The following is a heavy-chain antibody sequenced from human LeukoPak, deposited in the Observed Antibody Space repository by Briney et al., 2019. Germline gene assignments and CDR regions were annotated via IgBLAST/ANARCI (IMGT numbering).Heavy chain of an antibody. Sequence: GGSLRLSCAASGFTFSVYGMHWVRQAPGKGLESVAFIRFDGTNKYYADSVKGRFTISRDNSKDTLYLEMNSLRVEDTAVYYCAKGPVTYSGSFRMDYWGQGTLVTVSS. V-gene: IGHV3-30*02. CDR1: GFTFSVYG. D-gene: IGHD1-26*01. J-gene: IGHJ4*02. CDR2: IRFDGTNK. CDR3: AKGPVTYSGSFRMDY.